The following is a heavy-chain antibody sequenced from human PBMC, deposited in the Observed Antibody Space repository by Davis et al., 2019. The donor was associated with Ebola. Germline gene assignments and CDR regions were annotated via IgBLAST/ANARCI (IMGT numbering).Heavy chain of an antibody. V-gene: IGHV4-34*01. CDR3: AREGWLDYYYGMDV. J-gene: IGHJ6*02. Sequence: SETLSLTCTVSGGSISSYYWSWIRQPPGKGLEWIGEINHSGSTNYNPSLKSRVTISVDTSKNQFSLKLSSVTAADTAVYYWAREGWLDYYYGMDVWGQGTTVTVSS. D-gene: IGHD5-12*01. CDR2: INHSGST. CDR1: GGSISSYY.